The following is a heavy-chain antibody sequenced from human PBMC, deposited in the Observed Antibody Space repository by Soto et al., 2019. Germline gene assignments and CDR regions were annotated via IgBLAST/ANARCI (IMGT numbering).Heavy chain of an antibody. CDR3: AKPLLGDYMDV. D-gene: IGHD6-25*01. V-gene: IGHV4-39*07. CDR2: IYYSGST. J-gene: IGHJ6*03. Sequence: SETLSLTCTVSGGSISSSSYYWGWIRQPPGKGLEWIGSIYYSGSTYYNPSLKSRVTISVDTSKNQFSLKLSSVTAADTAVYYCAKPLLGDYMDVWGKGTTVTVSS. CDR1: GGSISSSSYY.